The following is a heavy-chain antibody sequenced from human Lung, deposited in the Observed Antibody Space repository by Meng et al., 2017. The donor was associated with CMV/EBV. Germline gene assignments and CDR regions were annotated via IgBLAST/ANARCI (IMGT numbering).Heavy chain of an antibody. D-gene: IGHD6-13*01. Sequence: GGSXRLXCAASGFTFSSYDMHWVRQATGKGLEWVSAIGTAGDTYYPGSVKGRFTISRENAKNSLYLQMNSLRAGDTAVYYCARARAGRGDYYYYYGMDVWXQGTTVTVSS. CDR3: ARARAGRGDYYYYYGMDV. J-gene: IGHJ6*02. V-gene: IGHV3-13*01. CDR1: GFTFSSYD. CDR2: IGTAGDT.